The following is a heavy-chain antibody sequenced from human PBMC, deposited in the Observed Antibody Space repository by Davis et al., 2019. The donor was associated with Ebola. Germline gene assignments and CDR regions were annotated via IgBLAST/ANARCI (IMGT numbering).Heavy chain of an antibody. CDR2: ISAYNGNT. Sequence: ASVKVSCKASGYTFTSYDISWVRQAPGQGLEWMGWISAYNGNTNYAQKLQGRVTMTTDTSTSTAYMELRSLRSDDTAVYYCARGITMVQGVTPFDYWGQGTLVTVSS. CDR3: ARGITMVQGVTPFDY. V-gene: IGHV1-18*01. J-gene: IGHJ4*02. D-gene: IGHD3-10*01. CDR1: GYTFTSYD.